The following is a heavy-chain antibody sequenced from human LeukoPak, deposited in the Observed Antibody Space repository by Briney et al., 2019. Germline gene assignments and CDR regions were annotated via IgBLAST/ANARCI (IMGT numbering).Heavy chain of an antibody. J-gene: IGHJ4*02. V-gene: IGHV3-23*01. CDR1: GFTSSSYA. CDR3: AKDLRYGDRGY. Sequence: GGSLRLSCAASGFTSSSYAMSWVRQAPGKGLEWVSAISGSGGSTYYADSVKGRFTISRDNSKNTLYLQMNSLRAEDTAVYYCAKDLRYGDRGYWGQGTLVTVSS. CDR2: ISGSGGST. D-gene: IGHD4-17*01.